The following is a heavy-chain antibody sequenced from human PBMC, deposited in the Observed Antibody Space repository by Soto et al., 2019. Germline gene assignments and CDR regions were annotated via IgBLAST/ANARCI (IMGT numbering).Heavy chain of an antibody. CDR2: ISYDGSNK. V-gene: IGHV3-30*18. CDR3: AKGRVELWFDP. D-gene: IGHD3-10*01. Sequence: GGSLRLSCAASGFTFSSYGMHWVRQAPGKGLEWVAVISYDGSNKYYADSVKGRFTISRDNSKNTLYLQMNSLRAEDTAVYYRAKGRVELWFDPCGQGPLVTVS. J-gene: IGHJ5*02. CDR1: GFTFSSYG.